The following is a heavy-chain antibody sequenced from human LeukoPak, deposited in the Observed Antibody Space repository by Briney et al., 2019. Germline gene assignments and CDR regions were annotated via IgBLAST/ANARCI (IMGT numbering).Heavy chain of an antibody. J-gene: IGHJ4*02. CDR1: GFTFSDYY. CDR2: ISSSGSTI. CDR3: ARGTWIQLTPFDY. D-gene: IGHD5-18*01. Sequence: KAGGSLRLSCAASGFTFSDYYMSWIRQAPGKGLEWVSYISSSGSTIYYADSVKGRFTISRDNAKNSLYLQMNSLRAEDTAVYYCARGTWIQLTPFDYWGQGTLVTVSS. V-gene: IGHV3-11*04.